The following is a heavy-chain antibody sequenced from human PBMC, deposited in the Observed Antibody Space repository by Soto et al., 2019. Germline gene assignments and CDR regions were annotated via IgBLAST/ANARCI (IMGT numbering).Heavy chain of an antibody. V-gene: IGHV3-23*01. J-gene: IGHJ4*02. CDR1: GFSFSTYA. Sequence: GGSLRLSCAASGFSFSTYAMNWVRQAPGKGLEWVSEITATGGTTNYANSVKGRFTISRDNSNSTLFLQLNSLGDEDTAIYYCAKASSAWYDSKTYYFDFWGQGSLVTVSS. CDR3: AKASSAWYDSKTYYFDF. CDR2: ITATGGTT. D-gene: IGHD6-19*01.